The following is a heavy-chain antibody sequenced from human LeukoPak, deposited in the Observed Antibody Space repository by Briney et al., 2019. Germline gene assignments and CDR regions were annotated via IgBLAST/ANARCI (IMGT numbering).Heavy chain of an antibody. CDR3: ARDHLDTSAGTYYYYMDV. Sequence: GGSLRLSCAASGFTFSSYSMNWVRQAPGKGLEWVSSLSSSSSYIYYADSVKGRFTISRDNAKNSLYLQMNSLRAEDTAVYYCARDHLDTSAGTYYYYMDVWGKGTTVTISS. V-gene: IGHV3-21*01. D-gene: IGHD3-10*01. CDR2: LSSSSSYI. CDR1: GFTFSSYS. J-gene: IGHJ6*03.